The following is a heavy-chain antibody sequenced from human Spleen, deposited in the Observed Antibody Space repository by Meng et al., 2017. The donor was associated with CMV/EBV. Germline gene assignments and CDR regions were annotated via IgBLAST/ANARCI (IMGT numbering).Heavy chain of an antibody. CDR1: GGSISSSSYY. CDR2: TYHDGAT. J-gene: IGHJ4*02. CDR3: ATFEVFRMIDY. D-gene: IGHD3-10*01. V-gene: IGHV4-39*07. Sequence: SETLSLTCTVSGGSISSSSYYWGWIRQPPGKGLEWIASTYHDGATYYYPSLKSRVTMSVDTSKNQFSLKLSSVTAADTAVYYCATFEVFRMIDYWGQGALVTVSS.